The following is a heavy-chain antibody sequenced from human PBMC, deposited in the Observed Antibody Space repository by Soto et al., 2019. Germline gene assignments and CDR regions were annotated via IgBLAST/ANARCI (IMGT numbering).Heavy chain of an antibody. V-gene: IGHV1-3*01. Sequence: ASVKVSCKASGYIFTKYAIHWVRQAPGQRLEWVGWINVGTGNTKYSQNFQGRVTITRDTSATTAYMELSSLRSEDTAVYYCARGAGYCSGDCWNDYYYAMDVWGQGTTVTVSS. CDR1: GYIFTKYA. CDR2: INVGTGNT. D-gene: IGHD2-21*02. CDR3: ARGAGYCSGDCWNDYYYAMDV. J-gene: IGHJ6*02.